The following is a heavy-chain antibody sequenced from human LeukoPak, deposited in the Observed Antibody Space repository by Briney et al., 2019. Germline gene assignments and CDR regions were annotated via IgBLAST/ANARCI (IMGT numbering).Heavy chain of an antibody. J-gene: IGHJ6*02. CDR2: INTNTGNP. V-gene: IGHV7-4-1*02. Sequence: ASVNVSCKASGYTFTIYAMNWVRQAPGQGLEWMGWINTNTGNPTYAQGFTGRFVFSLDTSVSTAYLQISSLKAEDTAVYYCARGQWPYYYYYGMDLWGQGTTVTVSS. CDR1: GYTFTIYA. D-gene: IGHD6-19*01. CDR3: ARGQWPYYYYYGMDL.